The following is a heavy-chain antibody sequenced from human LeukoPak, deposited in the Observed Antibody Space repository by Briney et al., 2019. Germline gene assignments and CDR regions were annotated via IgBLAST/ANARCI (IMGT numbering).Heavy chain of an antibody. J-gene: IGHJ4*02. V-gene: IGHV4-38-2*02. D-gene: IGHD1-26*01. CDR3: ARGIIVGASSRWDY. CDR1: GYSISSGYY. CDR2: IYHSGST. Sequence: PSETLSLTCTVSGYSISSGYYWGWIRQPPGKGLEWIGSIYHSGSTYYNPSLKSRVTISVDTSKNQFSLKLSSVTAADTAVYYCARGIIVGASSRWDYWGQGTLVTVSS.